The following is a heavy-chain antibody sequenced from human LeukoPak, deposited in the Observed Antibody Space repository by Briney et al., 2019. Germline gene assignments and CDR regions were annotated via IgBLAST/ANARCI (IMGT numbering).Heavy chain of an antibody. V-gene: IGHV3-48*01. CDR2: INSRSGII. CDR3: ARDARDYGDYDY. Sequence: GGSLRLSCAASGFTFSNYAMNWVRQAPGKGLEWVSYINSRSGIIRYADSVKGRFTISRDNAKKSLDLQMNSLRAEDTAVYYCARDARDYGDYDYWGQRTLVTVSS. J-gene: IGHJ4*02. D-gene: IGHD4-17*01. CDR1: GFTFSNYA.